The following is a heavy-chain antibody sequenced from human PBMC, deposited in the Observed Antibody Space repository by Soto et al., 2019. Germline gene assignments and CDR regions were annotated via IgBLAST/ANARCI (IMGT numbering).Heavy chain of an antibody. V-gene: IGHV4-39*01. Sequence: QLQLQESGPGLVKPSETLSLTCTVSGGSIRDDRYYWGWIRQPPGKGLEWIGSIYYSGTPSYNPSLKSRVSMSLDTSKKQLSLRLGSVTAADTAVYYCARLHCDSPNCVPLDPWGQGTLVIVSS. D-gene: IGHD2-2*01. CDR2: IYYSGTP. CDR3: ARLHCDSPNCVPLDP. CDR1: GGSIRDDRYY. J-gene: IGHJ5*02.